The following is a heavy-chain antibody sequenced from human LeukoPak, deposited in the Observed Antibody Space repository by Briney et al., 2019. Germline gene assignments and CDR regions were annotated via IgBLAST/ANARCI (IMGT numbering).Heavy chain of an antibody. CDR3: ARQHRGWYFDY. V-gene: IGHV3-23*01. Sequence: GGSLRLSCAASGFTFSSYAMSWVRQAPGKGLEWVSAISGSGGSTYYADSVKGRFTISRDNAKNTLYLQMNSLRAEDTAVYYCARQHRGWYFDYWGQGTLVTVSS. J-gene: IGHJ4*02. CDR2: ISGSGGST. D-gene: IGHD3-10*01. CDR1: GFTFSSYA.